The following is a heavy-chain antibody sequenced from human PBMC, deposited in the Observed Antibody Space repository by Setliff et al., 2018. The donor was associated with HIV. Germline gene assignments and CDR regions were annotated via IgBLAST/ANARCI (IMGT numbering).Heavy chain of an antibody. Sequence: PSETLSLTCTVSGGSISSYYWSWIRQPAGKGLEWIGRIYTSGSTNYNPSLKSRLAISSDTSKNQFSLNLSSVIAADTAIYFCARFTVVVFGAGEPSWFDPWGQGILVTVSS. D-gene: IGHD2-15*01. CDR1: GGSISSYY. CDR2: IYTSGST. J-gene: IGHJ5*02. V-gene: IGHV4-4*07. CDR3: ARFTVVVFGAGEPSWFDP.